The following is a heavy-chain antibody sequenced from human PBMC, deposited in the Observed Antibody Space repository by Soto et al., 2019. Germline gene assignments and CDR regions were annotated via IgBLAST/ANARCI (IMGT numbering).Heavy chain of an antibody. V-gene: IGHV4-61*01. Sequence: QVQLQESGPGLVKPSETLSLICTVSGSSVSSNFYYWSWIRQPPGKGLEWIGNVYYTGSTNYNSSLESRPTISADTSKNQFSLRLSSLIAADTAVYYCARGGRVSMVRGALDTWGQGTLVTVSS. CDR2: VYYTGST. CDR3: ARGGRVSMVRGALDT. CDR1: GSSVSSNFYY. D-gene: IGHD3-10*01. J-gene: IGHJ5*02.